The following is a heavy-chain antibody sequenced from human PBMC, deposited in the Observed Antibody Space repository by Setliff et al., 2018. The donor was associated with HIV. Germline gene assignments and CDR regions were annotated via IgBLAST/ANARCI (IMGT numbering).Heavy chain of an antibody. V-gene: IGHV4-4*08. D-gene: IGHD3-16*01. CDR3: SRARGSVAYINTFDS. CDR2: IHTSGRT. Sequence: KPSETLSLTCAVSSESIVSYYWNWIRQPPGRGLEWIGYIHTSGRTKYNPSLKSRLTILVDTSKKQFSLRLTSVTAADTAVYYCSRARGSVAYINTFDSWGQGTLVTVSS. CDR1: SESIVSYY. J-gene: IGHJ4*02.